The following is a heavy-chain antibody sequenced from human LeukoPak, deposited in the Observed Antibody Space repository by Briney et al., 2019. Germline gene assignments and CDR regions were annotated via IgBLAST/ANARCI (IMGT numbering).Heavy chain of an antibody. Sequence: GGSLRLSCAASGFTFSTYAMSWVRQAPGKGLEWVSTIGGSGGGTYYAESVKGRFIISRDTSKNTLFLQMNSLRAEDTALYYCARNDFGSGWLGDYWGQGTLVTVSS. D-gene: IGHD6-19*01. CDR2: IGGSGGGT. V-gene: IGHV3-23*01. CDR3: ARNDFGSGWLGDY. CDR1: GFTFSTYA. J-gene: IGHJ4*02.